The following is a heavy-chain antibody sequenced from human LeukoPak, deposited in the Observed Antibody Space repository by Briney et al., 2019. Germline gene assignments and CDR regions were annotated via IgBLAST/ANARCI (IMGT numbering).Heavy chain of an antibody. J-gene: IGHJ4*02. Sequence: GGSLRLSCAASGFTFDDYTMHWVRQAPGKGLEWVSLISWDGGSTYYADSVKGRFTISRDNSKNSLYLQMNSLRTEDTALYYCAKEGPGIAEAGLDYWGQGTLVTVSS. CDR2: ISWDGGST. D-gene: IGHD6-19*01. CDR3: AKEGPGIAEAGLDY. CDR1: GFTFDDYT. V-gene: IGHV3-43*01.